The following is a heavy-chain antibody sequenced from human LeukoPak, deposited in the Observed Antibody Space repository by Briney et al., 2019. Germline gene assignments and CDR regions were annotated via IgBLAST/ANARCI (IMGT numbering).Heavy chain of an antibody. D-gene: IGHD2-2*02. CDR2: ISHDGTTT. CDR3: AREPPDCSSTSCYNQGYERYFDY. V-gene: IGHV3-30*03. CDR1: GFTFSNYG. Sequence: GGSLRLSCAASGFTFSNYGMQWVRQAPGKGLEWVAVISHDGTTTFYADSVKGRFTISRDNSKNTLYLQMNSLRAEDTAVYYCAREPPDCSSTSCYNQGYERYFDYWGQGTLVTVSS. J-gene: IGHJ4*02.